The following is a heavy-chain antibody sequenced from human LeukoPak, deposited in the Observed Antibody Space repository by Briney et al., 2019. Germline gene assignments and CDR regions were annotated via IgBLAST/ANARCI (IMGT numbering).Heavy chain of an antibody. Sequence: GSLRLSCAASGFTFSSYRMTWVRQAPGKGLEWVANIKQDGSKKSYVDSVKGRFTISRDNAKNSLYLQMNSLRAEDTAIYYCTRVGYIDEGIDYWGQGTLVTVSS. V-gene: IGHV3-7*04. CDR3: TRVGYIDEGIDY. D-gene: IGHD5-24*01. CDR1: GFTFSSYR. J-gene: IGHJ4*02. CDR2: IKQDGSKK.